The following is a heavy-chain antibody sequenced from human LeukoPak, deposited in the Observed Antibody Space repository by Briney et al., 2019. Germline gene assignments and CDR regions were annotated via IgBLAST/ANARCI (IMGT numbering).Heavy chain of an antibody. V-gene: IGHV3-30*18. D-gene: IGHD5-24*01. Sequence: PGGSLRLSCAASGFTFSSYGMHWVRQAPGKGLEWVAVISYDGSNKYYADSVKGRFTISRDNSKNTLSLQMNSLRAEDTAVYYCAKDRRDGYNHGYYFDYWGQGTLVTVSS. CDR3: AKDRRDGYNHGYYFDY. J-gene: IGHJ4*02. CDR1: GFTFSSYG. CDR2: ISYDGSNK.